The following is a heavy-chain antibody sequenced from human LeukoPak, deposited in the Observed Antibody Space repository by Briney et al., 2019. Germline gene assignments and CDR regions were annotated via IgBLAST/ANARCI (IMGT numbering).Heavy chain of an antibody. CDR3: ARDLMGIAYRGAFYY. V-gene: IGHV3-20*04. D-gene: IGHD6-13*01. CDR1: GFTFDDYG. J-gene: IGHJ4*02. CDR2: INWNGGST. Sequence: GGSLRLSCAASGFTFDDYGMSWVRQAPGKGLEWVSGINWNGGSTGYADSVKGRFTISRDNAKNSLYLQMNSLRAEDTAVYYRARDLMGIAYRGAFYYWGQGTLVTVSS.